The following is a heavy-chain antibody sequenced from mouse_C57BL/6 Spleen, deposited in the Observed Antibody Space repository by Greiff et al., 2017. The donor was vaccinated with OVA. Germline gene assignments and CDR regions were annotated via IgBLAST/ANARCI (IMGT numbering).Heavy chain of an antibody. CDR3: TVTTGGNWYFDV. V-gene: IGHV1-5*01. Sequence: EVQLQQSGTVLARPGASVKMSCKTSGYTFTSYWMHWVKQRPGQGLEWIGAIYPGNSDTSYNQKFKGKAKLTAVTSASTAYMELSSLTNEDSAVYYCTVTTGGNWYFDVWGTGTTVTVSS. J-gene: IGHJ1*03. CDR1: GYTFTSYW. CDR2: IYPGNSDT. D-gene: IGHD1-1*01.